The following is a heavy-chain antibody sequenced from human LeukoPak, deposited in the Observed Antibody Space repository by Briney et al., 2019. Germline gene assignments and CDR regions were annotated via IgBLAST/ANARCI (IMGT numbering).Heavy chain of an antibody. CDR2: ISYDGSNK. CDR1: GFTFSSYA. J-gene: IGHJ4*02. CDR3: ARGRGAVAGFDY. D-gene: IGHD6-19*01. Sequence: GGSLRLSCAASGFTFSSYAMHWVRQAPGKGLEWVAVISYDGSNKYYADSVKGRFTISRDNSKNTLYLQMNSLRAEDTAVYYCARGRGAVAGFDYWGQGTLVTVSS. V-gene: IGHV3-30*04.